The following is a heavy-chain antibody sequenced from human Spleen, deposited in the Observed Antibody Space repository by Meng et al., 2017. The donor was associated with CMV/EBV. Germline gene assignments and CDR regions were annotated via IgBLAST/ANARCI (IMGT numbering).Heavy chain of an antibody. D-gene: IGHD2-2*01. J-gene: IGHJ5*02. CDR1: GFTFSSYW. CDR3: ARALVPAAVNWFDP. CDR2: INSDGSST. V-gene: IGHV3-74*01. Sequence: SGFTFSSYWMHWVRQAPGKGLVWVSRINSDGSSTSYADSVKGRLTISRDNAKNTLYLQMNSLRAEDTAVYYCARALVPAAVNWFDPWGQGTLVTVSS.